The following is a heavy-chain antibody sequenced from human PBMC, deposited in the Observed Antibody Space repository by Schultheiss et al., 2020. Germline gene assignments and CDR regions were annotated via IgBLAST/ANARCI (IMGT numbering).Heavy chain of an antibody. J-gene: IGHJ6*02. D-gene: IGHD5/OR15-5a*01. Sequence: GGSLRLSCAASGFTFSSYAMSWVRQAPGKGLEWVSAISGSGGSTYYADSVKGRFTIFRDNSKNTLYLQMNSLRAEDTAVYYCARGLRYYYYGMDVWGQGTTVTVSS. CDR2: ISGSGGST. V-gene: IGHV3-23*01. CDR3: ARGLRYYYYGMDV. CDR1: GFTFSSYA.